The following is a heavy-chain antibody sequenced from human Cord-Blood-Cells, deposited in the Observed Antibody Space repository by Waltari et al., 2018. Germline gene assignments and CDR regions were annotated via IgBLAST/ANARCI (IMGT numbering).Heavy chain of an antibody. CDR2: ISSSSSYI. D-gene: IGHD3-10*01. CDR1: GFTFSSYS. J-gene: IGHJ4*02. CDR3: ARGAGEGDFDY. V-gene: IGHV3-21*01. Sequence: EVQLVESGGGLVKPGGSLRLSCAASGFTFSSYSMNWVRQAPGKWRGWVSSISSSSSYISNADAVKGRFTISRDNAKNSLYLQMNSLRAEDTAVYYCARGAGEGDFDYWGQGTLVTVSS.